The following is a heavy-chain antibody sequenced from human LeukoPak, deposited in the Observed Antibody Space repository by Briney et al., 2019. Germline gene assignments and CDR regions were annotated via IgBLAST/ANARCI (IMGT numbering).Heavy chain of an antibody. J-gene: IGHJ4*02. Sequence: SETLSLTCTVSGGSISSGDYYWSWTRQPPGKGLEWIGYIYYSGSTYYNPSLKSRVAISVDTSKNQFSLKLSSVTAADTAVYYCARVLAAAGTKKSIDYWGQGTLVTVSS. CDR1: GGSISSGDYY. CDR2: IYYSGST. D-gene: IGHD6-13*01. CDR3: ARVLAAAGTKKSIDY. V-gene: IGHV4-30-4*01.